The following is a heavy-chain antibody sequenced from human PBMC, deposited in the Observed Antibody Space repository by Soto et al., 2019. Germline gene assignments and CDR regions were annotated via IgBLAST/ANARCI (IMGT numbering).Heavy chain of an antibody. CDR1: GGSISSYY. CDR3: ARDVREQWLVLGASNWFDP. D-gene: IGHD6-19*01. J-gene: IGHJ5*02. CDR2: IYYSGST. V-gene: IGHV4-59*12. Sequence: PSETLSLTCTVSGGSISSYYWSWIRQPPGKGLEWIGYIYYSGSTNYNPSLKSRVTISVDTSKNQLSLKLSSVTAADTAVYYCARDVREQWLVLGASNWFDPWGQGTLVTVSS.